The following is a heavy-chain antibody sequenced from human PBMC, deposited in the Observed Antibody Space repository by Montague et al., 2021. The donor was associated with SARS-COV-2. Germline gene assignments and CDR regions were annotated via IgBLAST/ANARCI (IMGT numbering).Heavy chain of an antibody. V-gene: IGHV4-59*01. CDR2: IYDSEST. J-gene: IGHJ4*02. CDR1: GPSISSSY. CDR3: ARDGNRWSALRY. Sequence: SETLSLTCTVSGPSISSSYWSWIRQAPGKGLEWIGYIYDSESTNYNPSLQSRVTISVDTSKNQFSLQLSSLTTADTAVYYCARDGNRWSALRYWGQGTLVTVSS. D-gene: IGHD2-15*01.